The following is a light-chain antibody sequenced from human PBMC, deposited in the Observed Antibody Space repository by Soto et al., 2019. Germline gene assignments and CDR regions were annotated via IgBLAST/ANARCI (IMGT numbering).Light chain of an antibody. CDR3: QHYNSYSEA. CDR1: QNIYTW. CDR2: KAS. J-gene: IGKJ1*01. V-gene: IGKV1-5*03. Sequence: DYHVTHSPSTLSSSFVDRVTITCRASQNIYTWLAWYQQKPGKAPKLLIYKASTLKSGVPSRFSGSGSGTEFTLTISSLQPDDFATYYCQHYNSYSEAFGQGTKVDIK.